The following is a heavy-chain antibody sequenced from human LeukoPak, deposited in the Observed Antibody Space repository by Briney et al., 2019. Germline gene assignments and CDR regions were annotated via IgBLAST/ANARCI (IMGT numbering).Heavy chain of an antibody. CDR1: GFTFSSYG. CDR2: ISYDGSNK. CDR3: AKDGSDLDAFDI. V-gene: IGHV3-30*18. J-gene: IGHJ3*02. Sequence: PGGSLRLSCAAPGFTFSSYGMHWVRQAPGKGLEWVAVISYDGSNKYYADSVKGRFTISRDNSKNTLYLQMNSLRAEDTAVYYCAKDGSDLDAFDIWGQGTMVTVSS. D-gene: IGHD2-21*02.